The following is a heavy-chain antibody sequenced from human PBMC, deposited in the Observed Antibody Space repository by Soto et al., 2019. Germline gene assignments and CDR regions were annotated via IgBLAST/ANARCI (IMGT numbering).Heavy chain of an antibody. J-gene: IGHJ5*02. D-gene: IGHD3-10*01. CDR3: AHLITMVRGVPDNWFDP. V-gene: IGHV2-5*02. CDR1: GFSLSTSGVG. Sequence: SGPTLVKPTETLALTCTFSGFSLSTSGVGVGWIRQPPGKALEWLALIYWDDDKRYSPSLKSRLTITKDTSKNQVVLTMTNMDPVDTATYYCAHLITMVRGVPDNWFDPWGQGTLVTVSS. CDR2: IYWDDDK.